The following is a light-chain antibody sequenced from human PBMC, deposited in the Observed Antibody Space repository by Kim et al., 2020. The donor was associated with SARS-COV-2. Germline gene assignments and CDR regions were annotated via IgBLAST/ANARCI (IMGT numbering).Light chain of an antibody. CDR3: QQANNFPFA. J-gene: IGKJ3*01. CDR1: QDIHTW. Sequence: AAVGDRVTITCRASQDIHTWLAWYQQKPGKAPKLLIYGASSLQTGVPLRFSGSGSGTDFTLTINNLQAEDFGAYYCQQANNFPFAFGPGTKVDIK. V-gene: IGKV1D-12*01. CDR2: GAS.